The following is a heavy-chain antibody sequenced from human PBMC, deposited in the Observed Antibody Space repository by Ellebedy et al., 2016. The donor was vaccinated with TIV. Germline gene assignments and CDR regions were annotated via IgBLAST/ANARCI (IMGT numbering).Heavy chain of an antibody. CDR2: ISNTGSRT. Sequence: PGGSLRLSCAASGFTFSSYAMSWVRQAPRKGLEWVSTISNTGSRTYYADSVEARFIISRDNSKKTLYLQMNSLRAEDTAVYYCARYEGPTARLDYWGQGTLVTVSS. V-gene: IGHV3-23*01. CDR3: ARYEGPTARLDY. CDR1: GFTFSSYA. J-gene: IGHJ4*02. D-gene: IGHD1-26*01.